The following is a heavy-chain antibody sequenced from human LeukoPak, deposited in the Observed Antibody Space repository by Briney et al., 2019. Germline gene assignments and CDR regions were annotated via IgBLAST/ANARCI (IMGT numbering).Heavy chain of an antibody. V-gene: IGHV3-13*01. D-gene: IGHD1-26*01. J-gene: IGHJ4*02. CDR1: GFTFSSXA. CDR3: VRQQTPHGNFDY. CDR2: IGTAGDT. Sequence: PGGSLRLSCATSGFTFSSXAMHWVRQATGKGXEWVSAIGTAGDTYYPGSVKGRFTISRENAKNSLSLQMNSLRAEDTAVYYCVRQQTPHGNFDYWGQGTLVTVSS.